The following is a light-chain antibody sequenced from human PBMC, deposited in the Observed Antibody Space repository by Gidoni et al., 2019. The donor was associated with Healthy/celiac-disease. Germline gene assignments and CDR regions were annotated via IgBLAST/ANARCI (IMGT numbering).Light chain of an antibody. J-gene: IGKJ1*01. CDR1: QSVSSSY. V-gene: IGKV3-20*01. CDR2: GAS. CDR3: QQYGSSRVT. Sequence: EIVLTQSPGTLSLSPGERATLSCRASQSVSSSYLAWYQQKPGQAPRLLIYGASSRATCIPDRFSGSGSGTDFTLTISRLEPEDFAVYYCQQYGSSRVTFGQGTKEEIK.